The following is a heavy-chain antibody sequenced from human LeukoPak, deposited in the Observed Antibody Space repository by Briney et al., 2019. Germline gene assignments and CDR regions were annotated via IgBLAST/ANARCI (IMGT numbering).Heavy chain of an antibody. CDR3: ARTFVDGFSNDYLAFDI. J-gene: IGHJ3*02. V-gene: IGHV1-46*01. Sequence: GASVKVSCKASGYTFTSYYMHWVRQAPGQGLEWMGIINPSGGSTSYAQKFQGRVTMTRDMSTSTVYKELSSLRSEDTAVYYCARTFVDGFSNDYLAFDIWGQGTMVTVSS. CDR2: INPSGGST. D-gene: IGHD4-11*01. CDR1: GYTFTSYY.